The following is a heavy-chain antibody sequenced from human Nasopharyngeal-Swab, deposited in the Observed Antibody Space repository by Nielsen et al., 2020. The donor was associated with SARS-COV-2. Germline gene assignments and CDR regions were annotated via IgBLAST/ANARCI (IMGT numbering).Heavy chain of an antibody. J-gene: IGHJ4*02. V-gene: IGHV1-69*13. D-gene: IGHD3-22*01. CDR1: GGTFSSYA. CDR2: IIPIFGTA. CDR3: AREERLLRRYGFDY. Sequence: SVQVSCKASGGTFSSYAISWVRQAPGQGLEWMGGIIPIFGTANYAQKFQGRVTITADESTSTAYMELSSLRSEDTAVYYCAREERLLRRYGFDYWGQGTLVTVSS.